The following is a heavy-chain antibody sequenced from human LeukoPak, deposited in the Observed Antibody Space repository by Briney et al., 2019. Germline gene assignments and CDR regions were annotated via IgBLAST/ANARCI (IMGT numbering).Heavy chain of an antibody. CDR3: ARILWFGEPPLGDFDY. D-gene: IGHD3-10*01. Sequence: GASVKVSCKASGYTFTSYGISWVRQAPGQGLEWMGWISAYNGNTNYAQKLQGRVTMTTGTSTSTAYMELRSLRSDDTAVYYCARILWFGEPPLGDFDYWGQGTLVTVSS. CDR1: GYTFTSYG. CDR2: ISAYNGNT. J-gene: IGHJ4*02. V-gene: IGHV1-18*01.